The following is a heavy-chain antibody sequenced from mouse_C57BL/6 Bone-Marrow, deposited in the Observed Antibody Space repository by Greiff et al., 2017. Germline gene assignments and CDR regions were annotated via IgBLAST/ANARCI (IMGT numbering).Heavy chain of an antibody. J-gene: IGHJ3*01. CDR2: ISYDGSN. D-gene: IGHD2-4*01. CDR1: GYSIPSGYS. V-gene: IGHV3-6*01. Sequence: VQLKESGPGLVKPSQSLSLTCSVTGYSIPSGYSWNWIRQFPGNKLEWMGYISYDGSNNYNPSLKNRISITRDTSKNQFFLKLNSVTTEDTATYYCARVGLRPWFAYWGQGTLVTVSA. CDR3: ARVGLRPWFAY.